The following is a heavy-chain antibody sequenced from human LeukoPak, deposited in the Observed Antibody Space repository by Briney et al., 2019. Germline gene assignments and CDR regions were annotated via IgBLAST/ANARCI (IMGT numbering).Heavy chain of an antibody. CDR3: AFLDTALLNSAY. V-gene: IGHV3-7*01. J-gene: IGHJ4*02. CDR2: IKQDGSGK. CDR1: GFTFRNDW. D-gene: IGHD5-18*01. Sequence: GGSLRLSCVVFGFTFRNDWMSWVRQTPGKGLEWVAMIKQDGSGKLYVDSVRGRFTISRDDAKNSLYLRMNNLRVEDTAVYYCAFLDTALLNSAYWGQGTLVTVSS.